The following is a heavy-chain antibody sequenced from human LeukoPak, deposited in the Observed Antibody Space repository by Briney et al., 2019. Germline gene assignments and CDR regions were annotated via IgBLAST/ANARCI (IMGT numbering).Heavy chain of an antibody. J-gene: IGHJ4*02. CDR2: IDQDGGGK. CDR1: XFXXSDYW. CDR3: ARGDWAPFDY. D-gene: IGHD2-21*02. Sequence: GGSXRXSXXXXXFXXSDYWMNWVRQAPGKGLEWVANIDQDGGGKYYLDSVKGRFTISRDNAKSSLYLQIDSLRAEDTAVYYCARGDWAPFDYWGQGSLLTVSS. V-gene: IGHV3-7*01.